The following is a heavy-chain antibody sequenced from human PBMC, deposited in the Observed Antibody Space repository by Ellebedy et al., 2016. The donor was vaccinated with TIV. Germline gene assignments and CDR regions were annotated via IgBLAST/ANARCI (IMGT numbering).Heavy chain of an antibody. J-gene: IGHJ4*02. D-gene: IGHD5-12*01. V-gene: IGHV4-61*02. Sequence: SETLSLXXTVSGGSINSGIYYWSWIRQSAGKGLEWIGRINVSGSTNYNPSLKSRVTISVDTSKNQFSLNLRSVTAADTAVYYCARNNVEIVPTTNFDYWGQGTLVTVSS. CDR3: ARNNVEIVPTTNFDY. CDR2: INVSGST. CDR1: GGSINSGIYY.